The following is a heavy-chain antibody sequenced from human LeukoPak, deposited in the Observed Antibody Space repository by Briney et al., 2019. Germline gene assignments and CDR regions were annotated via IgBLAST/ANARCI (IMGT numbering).Heavy chain of an antibody. D-gene: IGHD2-2*01. CDR1: GSSINTPYY. Sequence: SETPSLTCTVSGSSINTPYYWAWIRQPPGEGLEWIGNIFHGVTTFYNPSLMNRVAISVDTSKNQFSLKLSPVTAADTAVYYCARHGMIVVVPAKKSFDYWGQGTLVTVSS. CDR3: ARHGMIVVVPAKKSFDY. V-gene: IGHV4-38-2*02. CDR2: IFHGVTT. J-gene: IGHJ4*02.